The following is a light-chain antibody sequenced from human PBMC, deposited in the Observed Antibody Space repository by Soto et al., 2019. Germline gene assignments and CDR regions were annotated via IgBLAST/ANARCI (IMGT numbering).Light chain of an antibody. CDR1: SSDVGGYTY. CDR2: EVS. V-gene: IGLV2-14*01. CDR3: SSYTTSSALV. J-gene: IGLJ1*01. Sequence: QAVVTQPASVSGSPGQSITISCTGTSSDVGGYTYVSWYQQHPGKAPKLMIFEVSNRPSGVSHRFSGSRSGNTASLTISGLQAEDEADYYCSSYTTSSALVFGTGTKLTVL.